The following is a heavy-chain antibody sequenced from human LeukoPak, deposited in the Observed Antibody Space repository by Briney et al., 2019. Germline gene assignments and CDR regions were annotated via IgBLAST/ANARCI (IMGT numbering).Heavy chain of an antibody. CDR2: IYSTGST. V-gene: IGHV4-61*02. CDR3: ARDQTYSGSGIYTYFDY. CDR1: GGSISSGGHY. Sequence: SETLSLTCTVSGGSISSGGHYWSWIRQPAGKGLEYLGRIYSTGSTNYNPSLRSRVAISVDTSKNHFSLKLSSVTAADTAVYYCARDQTYSGSGIYTYFDYWGQGILVTVSS. D-gene: IGHD3-10*01. J-gene: IGHJ4*02.